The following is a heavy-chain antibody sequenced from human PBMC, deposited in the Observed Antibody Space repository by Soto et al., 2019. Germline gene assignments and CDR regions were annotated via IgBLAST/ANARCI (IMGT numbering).Heavy chain of an antibody. CDR1: GYTFTSYG. CDR2: ISAHNGNT. V-gene: IGHV1-18*01. Sequence: QVHLVQSGAEVKKPGASVKVSCKASGYTFTSYGITWVRQAPGQGLVWLGWISAHNGNTDYAQKLQGSVIVTRDTSTRTAYMELRSLRSDDTAVYYCARGRYGDYWGQGALVTVSS. CDR3: ARGRYGDY. J-gene: IGHJ4*02. D-gene: IGHD1-1*01.